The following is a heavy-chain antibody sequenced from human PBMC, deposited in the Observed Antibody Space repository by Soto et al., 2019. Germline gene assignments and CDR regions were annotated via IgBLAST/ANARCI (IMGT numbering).Heavy chain of an antibody. CDR3: YGMDV. CDR2: ISGYNGNT. Sequence: QVQLVQSGAEGKKPGASVKVSCKSSGYTFSMSGISWVRQAPGQGLEWMGWISGYNGNTNYEQKFQDRATMTTDTTTNTAYMEWRSLRSDDTAVYYYYGMDVWGQGTTVTVSS. J-gene: IGHJ6*02. CDR1: GYTFSMSG. V-gene: IGHV1-18*01.